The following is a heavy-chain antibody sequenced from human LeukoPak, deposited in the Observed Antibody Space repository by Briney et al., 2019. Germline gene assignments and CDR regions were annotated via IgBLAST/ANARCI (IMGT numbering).Heavy chain of an antibody. Sequence: TGGSLRLSCAASGFTFDDYGMSWVRQAPGKGLEWVSGINWNGGSTGYADSVKGRFTISRDNAKNSLYLQMNSLRAEDTALYHCARDHGKRRYFDWPGDIWGQGTMVTVSS. J-gene: IGHJ3*02. D-gene: IGHD3-9*01. CDR2: INWNGGST. CDR3: ARDHGKRRYFDWPGDI. CDR1: GFTFDDYG. V-gene: IGHV3-20*01.